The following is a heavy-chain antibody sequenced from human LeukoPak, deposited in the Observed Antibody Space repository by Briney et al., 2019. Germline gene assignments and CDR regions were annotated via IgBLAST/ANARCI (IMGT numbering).Heavy chain of an antibody. V-gene: IGHV3-23*01. D-gene: IGHD3-22*01. CDR2: VSGSRGNT. Sequence: GGSLRLSCAASGCTFSSYAMGWVRQAPGKGLEWVSSVSGSRGNTYYADSVKGRFTISRDNSKNTLYLQLNSLRVEDTAVYYCAIKWSPYYYDSFGSWGQGTLVTVSS. J-gene: IGHJ4*02. CDR3: AIKWSPYYYDSFGS. CDR1: GCTFSSYA.